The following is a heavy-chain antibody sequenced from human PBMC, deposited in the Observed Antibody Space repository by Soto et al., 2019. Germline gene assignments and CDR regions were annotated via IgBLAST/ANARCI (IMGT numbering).Heavy chain of an antibody. Sequence: SLRLSCAASGFTFSSYAMSWVRQAPGKGLEWVSAISGSGGSTYYADSVKGRFTISRDNSKNTLYLQMNSLRAEDTAVYYCAEAGSWYHYYGMDVWGQGTTVTVSS. V-gene: IGHV3-23*01. CDR3: AEAGSWYHYYGMDV. J-gene: IGHJ6*02. CDR1: GFTFSSYA. D-gene: IGHD6-13*01. CDR2: ISGSGGST.